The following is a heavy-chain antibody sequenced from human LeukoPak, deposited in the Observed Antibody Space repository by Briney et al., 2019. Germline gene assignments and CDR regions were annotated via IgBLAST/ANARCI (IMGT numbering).Heavy chain of an antibody. CDR3: TREAFDNSGYYTLVFDF. Sequence: GGSLRLSCTASGFNFGDYAMNWVRQAPGKGLECVGFIRSEGYGGTTVYAASVQGRFSISRDDSKSIVYLQMNSLQTEDTAVYFCTREAFDNSGYYTLVFDFWGQGTLVAVSS. CDR2: IRSEGYGGTT. CDR1: GFNFGDYA. J-gene: IGHJ4*02. D-gene: IGHD3-22*01. V-gene: IGHV3-49*04.